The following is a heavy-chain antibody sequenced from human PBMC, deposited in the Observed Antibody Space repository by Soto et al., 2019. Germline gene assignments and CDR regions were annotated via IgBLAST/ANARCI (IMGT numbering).Heavy chain of an antibody. CDR3: ARHGGYYFDY. CDR1: GGSFSGYY. J-gene: IGHJ4*02. V-gene: IGHV4-34*01. D-gene: IGHD3-16*01. CDR2: IGHSGGT. Sequence: ASETLSLTCAVYGGSFSGYYWSWIRQPPGKGLEWIGEIGHSGGTVYNPSLESRVTISGDSSNNQFSLKPNSVTAADTAVYYCARHGGYYFDYWGQGAPVTVSS.